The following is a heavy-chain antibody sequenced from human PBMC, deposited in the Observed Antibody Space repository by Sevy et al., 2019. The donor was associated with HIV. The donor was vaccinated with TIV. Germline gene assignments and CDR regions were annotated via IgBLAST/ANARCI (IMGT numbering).Heavy chain of an antibody. V-gene: IGHV3-23*01. CDR2: ISGTGGSGDKT. CDR3: ARKYDSSGYFDY. CDR1: GFTFSNYA. D-gene: IGHD3-22*01. Sequence: GGSLRLSCAASGFTFSNYAMNWVRQAPGKGLEWVSGISGTGGSGDKTNYADSVKGRFTISRDDSKNSLYLQLNSLRAEDTAIYYCARKYDSSGYFDYWGQGTLVTASS. J-gene: IGHJ4*02.